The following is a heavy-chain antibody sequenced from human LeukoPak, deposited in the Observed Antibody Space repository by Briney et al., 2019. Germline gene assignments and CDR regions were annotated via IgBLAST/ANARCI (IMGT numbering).Heavy chain of an antibody. Sequence: GGSLRLSCAASGFTFGSYAMNWVRQAPGKGLEWVSAISGSGGSTYYADSVKGRFTISRDNSKNTLYLQMNSLRAEDTAVYYCAKVDYYDSSGHFDYWGQGTLVTVSS. CDR3: AKVDYYDSSGHFDY. V-gene: IGHV3-23*01. J-gene: IGHJ4*02. CDR2: ISGSGGST. D-gene: IGHD3-22*01. CDR1: GFTFGSYA.